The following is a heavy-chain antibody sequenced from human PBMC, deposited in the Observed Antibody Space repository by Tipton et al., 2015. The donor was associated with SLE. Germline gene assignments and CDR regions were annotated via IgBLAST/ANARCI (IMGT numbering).Heavy chain of an antibody. Sequence: TLSLTCTVSGGSISSATYYWGWIRQSPGKGLEWIGSIYYTGSTNYNPSLKSRVTISVDTSKNQFSLKLSSVTAADTAVYYCARIYAAGDYYYGMDVWGQGTTVTVSS. D-gene: IGHD6-13*01. CDR3: ARIYAAGDYYYGMDV. V-gene: IGHV4-61*01. J-gene: IGHJ6*02. CDR1: GGSISSATYY. CDR2: IYYTGST.